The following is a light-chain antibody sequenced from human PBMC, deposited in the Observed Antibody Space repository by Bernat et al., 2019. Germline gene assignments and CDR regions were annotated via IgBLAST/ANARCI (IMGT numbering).Light chain of an antibody. J-gene: IGLJ3*02. CDR3: QSYDSSQSASV. V-gene: IGLV1-40*01. Sequence: QSMLTQPPSVSGAPGQRVTISCTGSRSNIGAGYDVHWYQQVPGTAPKLLIYANSNRPSGVPDRFSGSKSGTSGSLAITGLQAEDEADYYCQSYDSSQSASVFGGGTKLTVL. CDR1: RSNIGAGYD. CDR2: ANS.